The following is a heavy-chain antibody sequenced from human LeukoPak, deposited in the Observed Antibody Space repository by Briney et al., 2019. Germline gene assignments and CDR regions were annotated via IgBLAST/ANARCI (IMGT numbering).Heavy chain of an antibody. D-gene: IGHD5-18*01. J-gene: IGHJ6*02. CDR1: GGSFSGYY. CDR2: INHSGST. Sequence: PSETLSLTCAVYGGSFSGYYWSWIRQPPGKGLEWIGEINHSGSTNYNPSLKSRVTISVDTSKNQFSLKLSSVAAADTAVYYCARGRSYSYGPDVRGQGTTVTVSS. V-gene: IGHV4-34*01. CDR3: ARGRSYSYGPDV.